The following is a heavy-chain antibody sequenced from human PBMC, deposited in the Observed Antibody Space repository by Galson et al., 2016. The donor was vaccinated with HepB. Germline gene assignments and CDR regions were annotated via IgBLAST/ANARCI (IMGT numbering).Heavy chain of an antibody. CDR1: GGAFSNGLYY. D-gene: IGHD5-18*01. Sequence: TLSLTCTGSGGAFSNGLYYWSWIRQPAGKGLEWIGRIYSNGSTNYNPPLKSRVTISVGTSKNQFSLRLSSVTAADTAVYYCARDSSVDTYYYYYMGVWGKGTTVVVSS. J-gene: IGHJ6*03. V-gene: IGHV4-61*02. CDR3: ARDSSVDTYYYYYMGV. CDR2: IYSNGST.